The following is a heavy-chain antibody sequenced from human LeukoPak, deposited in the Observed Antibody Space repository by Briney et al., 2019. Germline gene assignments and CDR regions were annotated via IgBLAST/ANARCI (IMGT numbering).Heavy chain of an antibody. CDR2: INPSGGST. CDR3: AAGLIDYGDYSREGYFQH. V-gene: IGHV1-46*01. D-gene: IGHD4-17*01. J-gene: IGHJ1*01. CDR1: GYTFTSYY. Sequence: ASVKVSCKASGYTFTSYYMHWVRQAPGQGLEWMGIINPSGGSTSYAQKFQERVTITRDMSTSTAYMELSSLRSEDTAVYHCAAGLIDYGDYSREGYFQHWGQGTLVTVSS.